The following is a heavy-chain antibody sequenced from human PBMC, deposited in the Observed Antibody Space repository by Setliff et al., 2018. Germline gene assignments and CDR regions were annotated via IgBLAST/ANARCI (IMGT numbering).Heavy chain of an antibody. V-gene: IGHV1-8*02. CDR3: ARRVGSVGIQLPDY. CDR2: MNPNSGNT. Sequence: ASVKVSCKASGYPFTSYDINWVRQATGQGLEWMGWMNPNSGNTGYAQKFQGRVTMTRNTSISTAYMELSSLRSEDTAVYYCARRVGSVGIQLPDYWGQGTLVTVSS. J-gene: IGHJ4*02. CDR1: GYPFTSYD. D-gene: IGHD5-18*01.